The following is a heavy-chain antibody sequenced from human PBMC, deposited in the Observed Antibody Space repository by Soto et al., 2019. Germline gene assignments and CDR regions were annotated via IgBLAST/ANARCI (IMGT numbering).Heavy chain of an antibody. V-gene: IGHV3-23*01. CDR1: GFTFSSYA. Sequence: GGSLRLSCAASGFTFSSYAMSWVRQAPGKGLEWVSAITGSGGATYYAGSVKGRFTISRDNSKNTLYLQMNSLRAEDTAVYYCAKDMAGGFKRITMVRGVKAPGYWGQGTLVTVSS. CDR3: AKDMAGGFKRITMVRGVKAPGY. J-gene: IGHJ4*02. D-gene: IGHD3-10*01. CDR2: ITGSGGAT.